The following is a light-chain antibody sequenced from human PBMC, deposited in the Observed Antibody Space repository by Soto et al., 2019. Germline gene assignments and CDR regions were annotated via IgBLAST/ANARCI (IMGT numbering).Light chain of an antibody. V-gene: IGLV2-14*01. J-gene: IGLJ1*01. CDR3: SSYTGSSTLYV. CDR1: SSDVGTYNY. Sequence: LTRPASVSGSPGQSITISCTGTSSDVGTYNYVSWYQQHPGKAPKVMIYEVTYRPSGVSNRFSGSKSGNTASLTISGLQAEDEAEYYCSSYTGSSTLYVFGTGTKVTVL. CDR2: EVT.